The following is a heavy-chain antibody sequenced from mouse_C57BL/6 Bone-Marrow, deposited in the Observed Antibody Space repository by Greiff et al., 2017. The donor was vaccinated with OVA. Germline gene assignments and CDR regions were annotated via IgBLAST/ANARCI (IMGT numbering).Heavy chain of an antibody. J-gene: IGHJ4*01. Sequence: EVHLVESVAELVRPGASVKLSCTASGFNIKNTYMHWVKQRPEQGLEWIGRIDPANDNTKYAPKFQGKATMTADTSSNTAYLQLSSLSSEDTAVYCGARGNFGSSFYAMDYWGQGTSVTVSS. V-gene: IGHV14-3*01. CDR2: IDPANDNT. CDR1: GFNIKNTY. D-gene: IGHD1-1*01. CDR3: ARGNFGSSFYAMDY.